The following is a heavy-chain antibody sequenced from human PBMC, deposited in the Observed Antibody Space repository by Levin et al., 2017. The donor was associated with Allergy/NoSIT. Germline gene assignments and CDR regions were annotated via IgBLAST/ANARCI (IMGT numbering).Heavy chain of an antibody. CDR1: GGSISSSSYY. Sequence: SQTLSLTCTVSGGSISSSSYYWGWIRQPPGKGLEWIGSIYYSGSTYYNPSLKSRVTISVDTSKNQFSLKLSSVTAADTAVYYCARLVVVPAAIVGYYFDYWGQGTLVTVSS. CDR3: ARLVVVPAAIVGYYFDY. J-gene: IGHJ4*02. CDR2: IYYSGST. V-gene: IGHV4-39*01. D-gene: IGHD2-2*01.